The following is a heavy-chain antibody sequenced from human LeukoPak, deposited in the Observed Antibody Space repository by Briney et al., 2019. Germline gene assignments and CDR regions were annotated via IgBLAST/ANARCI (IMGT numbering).Heavy chain of an antibody. J-gene: IGHJ3*02. CDR2: IYYSGST. D-gene: IGHD6-25*01. V-gene: IGHV4-30-4*08. CDR1: GGSISSSSYY. CDR3: ARDRLPNDAFDI. Sequence: PSETLSLTCTVSGGSISSSSYYWSWIRQPPGKGLEWIGYIYYSGSTYYNPSLKSRVTISVDTSKNQFSLKLSSVTAADTAVYYCARDRLPNDAFDIWGQGTMVTVSS.